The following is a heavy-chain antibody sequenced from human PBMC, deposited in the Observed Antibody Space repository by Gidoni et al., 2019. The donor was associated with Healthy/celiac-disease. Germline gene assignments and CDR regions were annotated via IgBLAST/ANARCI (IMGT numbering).Heavy chain of an antibody. J-gene: IGHJ4*02. D-gene: IGHD2-21*01. CDR2: ISYDGSNK. CDR1: GFTFSSYG. CDR3: AKDRAIVVVIATVFDY. V-gene: IGHV3-30*18. Sequence: QVQLVESGGGVVQPGRSLRLSCAASGFTFSSYGMHWVRQAPGKGLEWVAVISYDGSNKYYADSVKGRFTISRDNSKNTLYLQMNSLRAEDTAVYYCAKDRAIVVVIATVFDYWGQGTLVTVSS.